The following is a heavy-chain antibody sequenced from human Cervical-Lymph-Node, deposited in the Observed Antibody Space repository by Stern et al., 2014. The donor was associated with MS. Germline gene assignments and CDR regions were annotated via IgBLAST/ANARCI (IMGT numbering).Heavy chain of an antibody. CDR3: ASGTRSSWYFDF. CDR1: GGTFSSAA. J-gene: IGHJ4*02. D-gene: IGHD6-13*01. V-gene: IGHV1-69*01. Sequence: VQLVESGAEVKKPGSSMKVSCKASGGTFSSAAIGWGRQAPGQGLEWMGGIIPIFETANYAQKFQGRVTITADQSTKTAYLELSSLTSGDTAMYFCASGTRSSWYFDFWGQGTLVTVST. CDR2: IIPIFETA.